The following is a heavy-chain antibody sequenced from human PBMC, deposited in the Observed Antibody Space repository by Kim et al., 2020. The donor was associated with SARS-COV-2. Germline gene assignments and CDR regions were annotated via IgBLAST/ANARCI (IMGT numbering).Heavy chain of an antibody. V-gene: IGHV4-59*01. D-gene: IGHD6-6*01. Sequence: YNPSLKSRVTISVDTSKNQFSLKLSSVTAADTAVYYCARDRGSSSEYFQHWGQGTLVTVSS. J-gene: IGHJ1*01. CDR3: ARDRGSSSEYFQH.